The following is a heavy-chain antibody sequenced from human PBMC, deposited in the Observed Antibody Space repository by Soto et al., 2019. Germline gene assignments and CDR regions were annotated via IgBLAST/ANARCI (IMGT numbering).Heavy chain of an antibody. CDR1: GGSFSGYY. D-gene: IGHD6-13*01. V-gene: IGHV4-34*01. CDR2: INHVGGT. CDR3: ARGQKGYSSSWYVD. Sequence: QVQLQQWGAGLLKPSETLSLTCAVYGGSFSGYYWSWIRQPPGKGLEWIGEINHVGGTNYNPSLKIRLTISVDTSKNQLSLKVNSVTAADTAVYYCARGQKGYSSSWYVDWGQGTPVTVSS. J-gene: IGHJ4*02.